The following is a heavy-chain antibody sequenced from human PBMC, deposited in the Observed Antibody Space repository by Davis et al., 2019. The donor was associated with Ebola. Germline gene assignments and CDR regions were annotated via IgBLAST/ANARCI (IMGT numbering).Heavy chain of an antibody. CDR1: GYTFTGYY. CDR3: AREYGDYGSLYYYGMDV. Sequence: ASVKVSCKASGYTFTGYYMHWVRQAPGQGLEWMGWISAYNGNTNYARKLQGRVTMTTGTSTSTAYMELRSLRSDDTAVYYCAREYGDYGSLYYYGMDVWGQGTTVTVSS. V-gene: IGHV1-18*04. J-gene: IGHJ6*02. D-gene: IGHD4-17*01. CDR2: ISAYNGNT.